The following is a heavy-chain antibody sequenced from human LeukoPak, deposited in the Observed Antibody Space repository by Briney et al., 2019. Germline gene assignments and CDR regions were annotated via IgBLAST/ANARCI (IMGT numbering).Heavy chain of an antibody. D-gene: IGHD3-10*01. CDR2: MNDDGSST. CDR3: AREAYGPDYYMDV. CDR1: GFTFTRHW. J-gene: IGHJ6*03. Sequence: GGSLRLSCVVSGFTFTRHWMHWVRQAPGKGLVWVSRMNDDGSSTSYAEALKGRFTISRDNAKNTLYLHMSNLRAEDTAVYYCAREAYGPDYYMDVWGKGTTVTITS. V-gene: IGHV3-74*01.